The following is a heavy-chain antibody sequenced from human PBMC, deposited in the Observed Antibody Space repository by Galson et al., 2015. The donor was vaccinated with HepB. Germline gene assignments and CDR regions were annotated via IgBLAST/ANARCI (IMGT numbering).Heavy chain of an antibody. V-gene: IGHV3-30*18. CDR3: AKQCTVTMYGMDV. CDR2: ISYDGSNK. J-gene: IGHJ6*02. Sequence: SLRLSCAASGFTFKSYGMHWVRQAPGKGLEWVAVISYDGSNKYYAESVTGRFTISRDNSKNTLYLQMNSLRGEDTAVYYCAKQCTVTMYGMDVWGQGTTVTVSS. D-gene: IGHD4-17*01. CDR1: GFTFKSYG.